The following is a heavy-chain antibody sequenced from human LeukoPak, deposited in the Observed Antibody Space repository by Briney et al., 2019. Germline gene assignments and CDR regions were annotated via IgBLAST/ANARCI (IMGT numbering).Heavy chain of an antibody. CDR1: GGTFSSYA. D-gene: IGHD2-15*01. CDR3: ARGAGGEMAGQWWSGQRFDY. CDR2: IIPIFGTA. Sequence: SVKVSCKASGGTFSSYAISWVRQAPGQGLEWMGGIIPIFGTANYAQKFQGRVTITADESTSTAYMELSSLRSEDTAVYYCARGAGGEMAGQWWSGQRFDYWGQGTLVTVSS. V-gene: IGHV1-69*13. J-gene: IGHJ4*02.